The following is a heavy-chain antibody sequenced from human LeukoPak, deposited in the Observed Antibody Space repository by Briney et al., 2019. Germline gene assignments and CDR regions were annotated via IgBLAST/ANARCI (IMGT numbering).Heavy chain of an antibody. CDR2: ISNSGST. V-gene: IGHV4-59*12. J-gene: IGHJ4*02. Sequence: SETLSLTCTVSGGSISSYYWSWIRQPPGKGLEWIAYISNSGSTYYNPSLKSRVTMSVDTSKNQFSLKLSSVTAADTAVYYCASDSSGSFDYWGQGTLVTVSS. D-gene: IGHD3-22*01. CDR3: ASDSSGSFDY. CDR1: GGSISSYY.